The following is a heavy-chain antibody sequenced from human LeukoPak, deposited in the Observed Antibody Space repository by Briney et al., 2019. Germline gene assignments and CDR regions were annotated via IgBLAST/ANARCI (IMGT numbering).Heavy chain of an antibody. D-gene: IGHD6-13*01. CDR3: ARLKYGIAAAGPFDY. CDR1: GYSFTSYW. J-gene: IGHJ4*02. V-gene: IGHV5-51*01. CDR2: IYPGDSDT. Sequence: GESLKISCKSSGYSFTSYWIGWVRQMPGKGLEWMGIIYPGDSDTRYSPSFQGQVTISADKSISTAYLQWSSLKASDTAMYYCARLKYGIAAAGPFDYWGQGTLVTVSS.